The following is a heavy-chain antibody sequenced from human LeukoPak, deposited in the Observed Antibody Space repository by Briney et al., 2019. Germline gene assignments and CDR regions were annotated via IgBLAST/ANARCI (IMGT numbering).Heavy chain of an antibody. CDR3: ATRPAETTWFGVFDY. Sequence: WETLSLTCSVSGASMHNHYWSWIRQPPGKALEGIGYVSDSETTNYNPSLKSRVSMSVDTSKNEFSLRLSSVTAADTALYYCATRPAETTWFGVFDYWSRGTLVTVSS. V-gene: IGHV4-59*11. CDR2: VSDSETT. CDR1: GASMHNHY. D-gene: IGHD3-10*01. J-gene: IGHJ4*02.